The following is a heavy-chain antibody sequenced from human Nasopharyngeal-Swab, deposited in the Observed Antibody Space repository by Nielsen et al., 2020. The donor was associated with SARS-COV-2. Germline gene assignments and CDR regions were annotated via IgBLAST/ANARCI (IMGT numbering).Heavy chain of an antibody. CDR3: ARAGRTAYGLDV. CDR1: GVSISSFH. J-gene: IGHJ6*02. CDR2: IYYHGSA. D-gene: IGHD2-21*01. V-gene: IGHV4-59*01. Sequence: SETLSLTCSVSGVSISSFHWCWIQQPPGKGLEWIGNIYYHGSANYRPSLKSRVTMSVDTSKNQLSLTLNSVTAEDTAVYYCARAGRTAYGLDVWGQGTTVTVSS.